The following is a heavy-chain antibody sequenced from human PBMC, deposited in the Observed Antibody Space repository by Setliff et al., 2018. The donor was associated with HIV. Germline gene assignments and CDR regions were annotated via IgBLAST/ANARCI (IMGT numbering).Heavy chain of an antibody. Sequence: SETLSLTCTVSGDSINNYYWSWIRQPPGKGLEWIGAIYHSGSTYYNPSLKSRLTISVDTSKNQFSLKLNSVTAADTAVYYCARVRGSSGWYVFDYWGQGTLVTVSS. D-gene: IGHD6-19*01. J-gene: IGHJ4*02. V-gene: IGHV4-38-2*02. CDR1: GDSINNYY. CDR2: IYHSGST. CDR3: ARVRGSSGWYVFDY.